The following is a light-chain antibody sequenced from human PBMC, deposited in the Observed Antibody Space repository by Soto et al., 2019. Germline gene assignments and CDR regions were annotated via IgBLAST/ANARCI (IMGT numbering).Light chain of an antibody. V-gene: IGKV3-20*01. CDR2: GAS. CDR3: QQYGSSRWT. Sequence: EIVMTQSPGTLSLSPGERATLSCRASQSVSSSYVAWYQQKPGQAPRLLIYGASSRATGIPDRFSGSGSVTDFTLTISRLEPEDFAVYYCQQYGSSRWTFGQGTKVEIK. J-gene: IGKJ1*01. CDR1: QSVSSSY.